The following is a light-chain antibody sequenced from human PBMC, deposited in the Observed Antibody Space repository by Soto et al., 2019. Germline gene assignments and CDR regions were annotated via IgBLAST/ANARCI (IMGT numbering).Light chain of an antibody. J-gene: IGLJ2*01. CDR3: SSYASSTTLDVL. V-gene: IGLV2-14*01. CDR1: SSDVGSYKY. CDR2: EVS. Sequence: QSVLTQPASVSGSPGQSITISCTGTSSDVGSYKYVSWYQHRPGTAPKLMIFEVSNRPSGVSTRFSGSKSGNTASLTIAGLQADDEGDYYCSSYASSTTLDVLFGGGTQLTVL.